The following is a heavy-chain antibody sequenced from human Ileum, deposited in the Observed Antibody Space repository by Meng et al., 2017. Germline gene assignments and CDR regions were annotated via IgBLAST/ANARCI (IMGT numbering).Heavy chain of an antibody. CDR3: ARHGSGSYPYLKY. CDR1: GGIIINSNW. D-gene: IGHD3-10*01. Sequence: QGRRQESGPGLVKPSGPLSLTCAASGGIIINSNWWSWVRQPPGKGLEWIGQIYHSGSTNYNPSLTSRVTISVDKSRNQFSLKLGSVTAADTAVYYCARHGSGSYPYLKYWGQGTLVTVSS. V-gene: IGHV4-4*02. J-gene: IGHJ4*02. CDR2: IYHSGST.